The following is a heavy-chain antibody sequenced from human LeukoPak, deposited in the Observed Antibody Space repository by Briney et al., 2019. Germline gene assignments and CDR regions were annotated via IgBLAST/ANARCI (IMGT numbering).Heavy chain of an antibody. V-gene: IGHV1-69*05. J-gene: IGHJ4*02. Sequence: SVKVSCKASGGTFSSYAISWVRQAPVQGLEWIGRIIPIFGTANYAQKFQGRVTITTDESTSTAYMELSSLRSEDTAVYYCASVLWFGELLSPYLDYWGQGTLVTVSS. CDR3: ASVLWFGELLSPYLDY. CDR1: GGTFSSYA. D-gene: IGHD3-10*01. CDR2: IIPIFGTA.